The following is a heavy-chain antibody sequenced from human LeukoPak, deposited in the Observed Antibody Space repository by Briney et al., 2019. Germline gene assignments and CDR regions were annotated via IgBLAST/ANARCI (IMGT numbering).Heavy chain of an antibody. J-gene: IGHJ6*03. CDR1: GFTFSDYY. Sequence: GGSLRLSCAASGFTFSDYYMSWIRQAPGKGLEWVSYISSSGSTIYYADSVKGRFTISRDNAKNSLYLQMNSLRAEDTAVYYCAREGAGSSHNYYYYYMDVWGKGTTVTVSS. CDR2: ISSSGSTI. D-gene: IGHD6-13*01. CDR3: AREGAGSSHNYYYYYMDV. V-gene: IGHV3-11*01.